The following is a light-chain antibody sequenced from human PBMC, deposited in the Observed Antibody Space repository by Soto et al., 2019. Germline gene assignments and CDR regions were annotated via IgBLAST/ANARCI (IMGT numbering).Light chain of an antibody. CDR2: AAY. CDR3: QQYYTYQQT. Sequence: AIRMTQSPSSFSASTGDRVTITCRASQGISSYLAWYQQKPGKAPKLLGYAAYTLQYGVPSRLSGSGSETSFTLTTNSLQHEDFATSYCQQYYTYQQTLGQGTKLEIK. CDR1: QGISSY. V-gene: IGKV1-8*01. J-gene: IGKJ2*01.